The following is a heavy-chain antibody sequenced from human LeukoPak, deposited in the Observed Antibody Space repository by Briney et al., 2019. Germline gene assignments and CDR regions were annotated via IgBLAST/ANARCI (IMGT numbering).Heavy chain of an antibody. D-gene: IGHD6-19*01. V-gene: IGHV3-66*01. J-gene: IGHJ4*02. CDR1: GFTVSSNY. CDR2: IYSGGST. Sequence: PGGSLRLSCAASGFTVSSNYMSWVRQPPGKGLEWASVIYSGGSTYYADSVKGRFTISRDNSKNTLYLQMNSLRAEDTAVYYCGRASSGWYAGLFDYWGQGTLVTVSS. CDR3: GRASSGWYAGLFDY.